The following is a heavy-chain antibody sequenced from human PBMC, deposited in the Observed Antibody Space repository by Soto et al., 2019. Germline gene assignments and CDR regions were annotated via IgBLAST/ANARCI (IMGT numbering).Heavy chain of an antibody. CDR1: VYSFTSYW. CDR2: IDPSDSYT. D-gene: IGHD3-16*01. Sequence: GESLKISCKVSVYSFTSYWISWVRQMPGKGLEWMGRIDPSDSYTNYSPSFQGHVTISADKSISTAYLQWSSLKASDTAMYYCARVDGYNLWGSYGMDVWGQGTTVTVSS. V-gene: IGHV5-10-1*01. CDR3: ARVDGYNLWGSYGMDV. J-gene: IGHJ6*02.